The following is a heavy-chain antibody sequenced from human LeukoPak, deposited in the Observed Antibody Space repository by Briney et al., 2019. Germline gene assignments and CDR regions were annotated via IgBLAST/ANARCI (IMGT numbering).Heavy chain of an antibody. D-gene: IGHD1-26*01. CDR2: IYYSGST. CDR1: GGSISSSSYY. V-gene: IGHV4-39*01. J-gene: IGHJ6*02. CDR3: ARGREEMDV. Sequence: PSETLSLTCTVSGGSISSSSYYWGWIRQPPGKGLEWIGSIYYSGSTYYNPSLKSRVTISVDTSKNQFSLKLSSVTAADTAVYYCARGREEMDVWGQGTTVTVPS.